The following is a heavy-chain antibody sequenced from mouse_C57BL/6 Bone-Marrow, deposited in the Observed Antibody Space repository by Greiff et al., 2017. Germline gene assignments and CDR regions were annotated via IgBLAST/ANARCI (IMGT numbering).Heavy chain of an antibody. CDR2: IYPRSGNT. CDR1: GYTFTSYG. CDR3: ARGGLRRGRYFDY. D-gene: IGHD2-4*01. Sequence: VQLQQSGAELARPGASVKLSCKASGYTFTSYGISWVKQRTGQGLEWIGEIYPRSGNTYYNEKFKGKAILTADKSSSTAYMELRSLTSEDSAVYFCARGGLRRGRYFDYWGQGTTLTVSS. V-gene: IGHV1-81*01. J-gene: IGHJ2*01.